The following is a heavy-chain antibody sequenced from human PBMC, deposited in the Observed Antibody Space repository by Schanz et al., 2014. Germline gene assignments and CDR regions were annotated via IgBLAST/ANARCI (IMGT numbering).Heavy chain of an antibody. V-gene: IGHV3-48*04. CDR2: ISEGSGTI. J-gene: IGHJ4*02. CDR1: GFSFSTFT. D-gene: IGHD3-10*01. Sequence: VQLVESGGGLVQPGGSLRLSCSASGFSFSTFTMNWFRQAPGKWLEWVSYISEGSGTIYYADSVRGRFAISRDDAQNSVYLQMNSLRAEDTSVYHCVREESYYGAGSYRYWGPGTLVTVSS. CDR3: VREESYYGAGSYRY.